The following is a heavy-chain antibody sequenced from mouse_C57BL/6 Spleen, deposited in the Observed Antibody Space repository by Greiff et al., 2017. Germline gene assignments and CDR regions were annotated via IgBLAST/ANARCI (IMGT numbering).Heavy chain of an antibody. V-gene: IGHV1-72*01. Sequence: QVQLQQPGAELVKPGASVKLSCKASGYTFTSYWMHWVKQRPGRGLEWIGRIYPNSGGTKYNEKFKSKATLTVDKPSSTAYMQLSSLTSEDSAVYYCARSDYGGYYAMDYWGQGTSVTVSS. J-gene: IGHJ4*01. D-gene: IGHD1-1*02. CDR1: GYTFTSYW. CDR2: IYPNSGGT. CDR3: ARSDYGGYYAMDY.